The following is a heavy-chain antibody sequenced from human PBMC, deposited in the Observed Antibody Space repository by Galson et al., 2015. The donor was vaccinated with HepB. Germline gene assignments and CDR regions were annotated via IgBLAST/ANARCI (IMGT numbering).Heavy chain of an antibody. J-gene: IGHJ4*02. D-gene: IGHD3-10*01. CDR2: VSSGGDST. V-gene: IGHV3-23*01. CDR1: GFTFSSYA. CDR3: ARGGYYGSGSYSDFDY. Sequence: SLRLSCAASGFTFSSYAMSWVRQAPEKWLEWVSFVSSGGDSTSYADSVKGRFTISRDNSKNSLYLQMNSLRAEDTAVYYCARGGYYGSGSYSDFDYWGQGTLVTVSS.